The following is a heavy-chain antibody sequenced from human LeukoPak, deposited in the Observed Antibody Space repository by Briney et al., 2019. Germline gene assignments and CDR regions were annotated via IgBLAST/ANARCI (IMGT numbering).Heavy chain of an antibody. J-gene: IGHJ4*02. D-gene: IGHD1-7*01. CDR2: IYGDSDT. V-gene: IGHV5-51*01. Sequence: GASLQISCKASGSIFTDYWIGWVRPLPGKGLEWMGIIYGDSDTRYSPSFQGQVTISADTSINTAYLEWSSLKASDSAMYYCARELSYGPRAGDYWGQGTLVTVSS. CDR3: ARELSYGPRAGDY. CDR1: GSIFTDYW.